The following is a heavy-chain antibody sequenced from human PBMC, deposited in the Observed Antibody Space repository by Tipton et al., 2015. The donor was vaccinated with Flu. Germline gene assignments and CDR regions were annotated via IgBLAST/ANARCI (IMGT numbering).Heavy chain of an antibody. V-gene: IGHV3-74*01. D-gene: IGHD2-15*01. CDR1: GFTFSSYW. Sequence: GSLRLSCAASGFTFSSYWMHWVRQAPGKGLVWVSRINSDGSSTSYADSVKGRFTISRDNAKNTLYLQMNSLRAEDTAVYYCAREGCSGGSCYSSVYFDLWGRGTLVTVSS. CDR2: INSDGSST. J-gene: IGHJ2*01. CDR3: AREGCSGGSCYSSVYFDL.